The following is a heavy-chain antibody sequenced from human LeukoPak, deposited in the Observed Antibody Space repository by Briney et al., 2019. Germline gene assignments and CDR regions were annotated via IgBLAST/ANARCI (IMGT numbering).Heavy chain of an antibody. Sequence: PSQTLSLTCTVSGGSISSGGYYWSWIRQPPGKGLEWIGYIYYNGITYYNPSLKSRVIISVDQPKKQFSLKLSSVTAADTAVYYCAGAVTGYYLSHYYFPYWGRGTLVTVSS. V-gene: IGHV4-30-4*01. CDR1: GGSISSGGYY. CDR2: IYYNGIT. D-gene: IGHD3-9*01. J-gene: IGHJ4*02. CDR3: AGAVTGYYLSHYYFPY.